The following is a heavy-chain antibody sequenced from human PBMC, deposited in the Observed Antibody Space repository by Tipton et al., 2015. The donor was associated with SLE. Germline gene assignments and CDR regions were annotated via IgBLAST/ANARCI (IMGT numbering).Heavy chain of an antibody. J-gene: IGHJ3*02. V-gene: IGHV3-20*04. CDR1: GFTFDDYG. CDR2: INWNGGST. Sequence: SLRLSCAASGFTFDDYGMSWVRQAPGKGLEWVSGINWNGGSTGYADSVKGRFTISRDNAKNSLYLQMNSLRAEDTAVYYCARDKSAATHAFDIWGQGTMVTVSS. D-gene: IGHD6-25*01. CDR3: ARDKSAATHAFDI.